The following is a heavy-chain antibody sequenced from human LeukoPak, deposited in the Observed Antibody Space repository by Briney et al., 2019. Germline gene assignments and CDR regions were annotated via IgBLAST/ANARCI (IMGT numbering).Heavy chain of an antibody. Sequence: GGSLRLSCAASGFTFSSYAMSWVRQAPGKGLEWVSAISGSGGSTYYADSAKGRFTISRDNSKNTLYLQMNSLRAEDTAVYYCAKDSGSNYVPDYWGQGTLVTVSS. CDR2: ISGSGGST. CDR1: GFTFSSYA. V-gene: IGHV3-23*01. J-gene: IGHJ4*02. D-gene: IGHD4-11*01. CDR3: AKDSGSNYVPDY.